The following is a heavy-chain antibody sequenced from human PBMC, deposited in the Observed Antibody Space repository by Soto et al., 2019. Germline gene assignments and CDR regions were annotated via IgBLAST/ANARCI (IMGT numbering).Heavy chain of an antibody. CDR2: ISSDGTNK. D-gene: IGHD5-18*01. J-gene: IGHJ4*02. CDR1: GFSFSSYA. V-gene: IGHV3-30*04. CDR3: GRDNMIQLWPPTSVDS. Sequence: GGSLRLSCEGSGFSFSSYAIHWVRQAPGKGLEWVAVISSDGTNKYYGESVRGRFTISRDDSKSTMYLQMNSVRPDDTAIYYCGRDNMIQLWPPTSVDSWGQGALVTVSS.